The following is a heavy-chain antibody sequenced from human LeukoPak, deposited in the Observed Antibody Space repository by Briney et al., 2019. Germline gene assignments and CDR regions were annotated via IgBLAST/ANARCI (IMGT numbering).Heavy chain of an antibody. V-gene: IGHV1-2*02. J-gene: IGHJ4*02. CDR2: INPNSGGT. D-gene: IGHD1-26*01. Sequence: ASVKVSCKASGYTFTGYYMHWVRQAPGQGLEWMGWINPNSGGTNYAQKFQGRVTMTRDTSISTAYMELSRLISDDTAVYYCARVWEGATHRRFDYWGQGTLVTVSS. CDR3: ARVWEGATHRRFDY. CDR1: GYTFTGYY.